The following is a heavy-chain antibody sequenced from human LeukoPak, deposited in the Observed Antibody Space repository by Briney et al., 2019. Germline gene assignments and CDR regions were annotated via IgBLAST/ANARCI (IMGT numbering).Heavy chain of an antibody. CDR2: IYTSGST. CDR1: GGSISSYY. Sequence: SETLSLTRTVSGGSISSYYWSWIRQPAGKGLEWIGRIYTSGSTNYNPSLKSRVTMSVDTSKNQFSLKLSSVTAADTAVYYCARDIVVVVAATTGDYYYYGMDVWGQGTTVTVSS. CDR3: ARDIVVVVAATTGDYYYYGMDV. J-gene: IGHJ6*02. V-gene: IGHV4-4*07. D-gene: IGHD2-15*01.